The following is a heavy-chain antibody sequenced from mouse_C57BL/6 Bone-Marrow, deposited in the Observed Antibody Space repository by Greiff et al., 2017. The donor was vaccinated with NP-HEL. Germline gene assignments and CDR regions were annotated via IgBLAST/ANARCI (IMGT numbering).Heavy chain of an antibody. V-gene: IGHV5-9-1*02. CDR3: TRDIDYDGYFDV. D-gene: IGHD2-4*01. J-gene: IGHJ1*03. CDR2: ISSGGDYI. CDR1: GFTFSSYA. Sequence: EVMLVESGGGLVKPGGSLKLSCAASGFTFSSYAMSWVRQTPEKRLEWVAYISSGGDYIYYADTVKGRFTISRDNARNTLYLQMSSLKSEDTAMYYCTRDIDYDGYFDVWGTGTTVTVSS.